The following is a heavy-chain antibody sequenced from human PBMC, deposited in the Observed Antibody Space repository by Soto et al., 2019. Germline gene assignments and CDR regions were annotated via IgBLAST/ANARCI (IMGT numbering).Heavy chain of an antibody. CDR3: AKVPTGEMATVFQAFDI. D-gene: IGHD4-4*01. Sequence: GESLTLSCAASGFTFSSYAMSWVRQAPGKGLEWVSAISYSGGSTYYADPVKGRFTISRDNSKNTLYLQMNSLRVDDTAVYYCAKVPTGEMATVFQAFDIWGQGTMVTVSS. CDR1: GFTFSSYA. CDR2: ISYSGGST. V-gene: IGHV3-23*01. J-gene: IGHJ3*02.